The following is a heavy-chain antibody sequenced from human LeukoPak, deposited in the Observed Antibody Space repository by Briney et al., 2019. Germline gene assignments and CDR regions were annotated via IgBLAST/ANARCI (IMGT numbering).Heavy chain of an antibody. D-gene: IGHD3-22*01. V-gene: IGHV5-51*01. CDR2: IFPGDSDT. CDR3: AKADSSGYLDC. Sequence: RGESLKISCKGSGYSFTSYWIGWVRQMPGKGLGWMGIIFPGDSDTRYSPSFQGQVSISADKSISTAYLQWSSLKASDTGMYYCAKADSSGYLDCWGQGTLVTVSS. J-gene: IGHJ4*02. CDR1: GYSFTSYW.